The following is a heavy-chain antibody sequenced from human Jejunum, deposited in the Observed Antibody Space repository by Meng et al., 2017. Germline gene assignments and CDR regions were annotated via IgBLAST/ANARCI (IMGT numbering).Heavy chain of an antibody. CDR3: VRHDYRSGRVETCYPHFDY. J-gene: IGHJ4*02. CDR2: IHYSGST. V-gene: IGHV4-4*02. D-gene: IGHD4-11*01. CDR1: GDALNNGGW. Sequence: VQFTETAPELVSPSRTLSLSRVFSGDALNNGGWLSWVRPAPGRGLDLIGDIHYSGSTHYNPSLRSRVTMSVDKSNNQFSLSLTSVTSADTAMYYCVRHDYRSGRVETCYPHFDYWGPGALVTVSS.